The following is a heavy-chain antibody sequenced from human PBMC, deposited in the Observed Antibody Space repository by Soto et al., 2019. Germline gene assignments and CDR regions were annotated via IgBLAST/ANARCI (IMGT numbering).Heavy chain of an antibody. CDR3: ARDRVRKLRLGELPTLDY. Sequence: ASVKVSCKASGGTFSSYAISWVRQAPGQGLEWMGGIIPIFGTANYAQKFQGRVTITADESTSTVYMELSSLRSEDTAVYYCARDRVRKLRLGELPTLDYWGQGTLVTVPS. J-gene: IGHJ4*02. CDR2: IIPIFGTA. CDR1: GGTFSSYA. D-gene: IGHD3-16*01. V-gene: IGHV1-69*13.